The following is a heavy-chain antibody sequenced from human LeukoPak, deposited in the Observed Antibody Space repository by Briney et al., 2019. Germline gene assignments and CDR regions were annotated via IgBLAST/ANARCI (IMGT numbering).Heavy chain of an antibody. CDR2: INAGNGNT. J-gene: IGHJ4*02. Sequence: ASVKVSCKASGYTFTSYAMHWVRQAPGQRLEWMGWINAGNGNTKYSQKFQGKVTITRDTSASTAYMELSSLRSEDTAVYYCARDVNPVNDLYYGGNSMSFDYWGQGTLVTVSS. D-gene: IGHD4-23*01. V-gene: IGHV1-3*01. CDR1: GYTFTSYA. CDR3: ARDVNPVNDLYYGGNSMSFDY.